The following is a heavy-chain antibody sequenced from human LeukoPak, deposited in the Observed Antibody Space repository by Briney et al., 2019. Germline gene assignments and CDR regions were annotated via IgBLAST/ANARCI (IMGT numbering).Heavy chain of an antibody. J-gene: IGHJ6*02. CDR3: ARDPRTDIVATSLGYYYYYGMDV. V-gene: IGHV1-2*02. CDR2: INPNSGGT. D-gene: IGHD5-12*01. Sequence: ASVKVSCKASGYTFTGYYMHWVRQAPGQGLEWMGWINPNSGGTNYAQKFQGRVTMTRDTSISTAYMELSRLRSDDTAVYYCARDPRTDIVATSLGYYYYYGMDVWGQGTTVTVSS. CDR1: GYTFTGYY.